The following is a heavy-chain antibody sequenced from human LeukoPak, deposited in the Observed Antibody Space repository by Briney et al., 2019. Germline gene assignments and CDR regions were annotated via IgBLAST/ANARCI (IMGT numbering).Heavy chain of an antibody. V-gene: IGHV4-34*01. CDR2: INHSGST. Sequence: SETLSLTCAGYGGAFSGYYWSWIRQPPGKGLEWIGEINHSGSTNYNPSLKSRVTISVDTSKNQFSLNLGSVTAADTGVYYCARGRRITMVRGVKNMDVWGQGTTVAVSS. CDR1: GGAFSGYY. J-gene: IGHJ6*02. CDR3: ARGRRITMVRGVKNMDV. D-gene: IGHD3-10*01.